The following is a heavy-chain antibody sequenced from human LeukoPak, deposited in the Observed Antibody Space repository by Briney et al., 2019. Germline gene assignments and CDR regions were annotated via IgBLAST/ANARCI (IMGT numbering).Heavy chain of an antibody. Sequence: GRSLRLSCAASGFTFDDYAMHWVRQAPGKGLEWVSGISWNSGSIGYADSVKGRFTISRDNAKNSLYLQMNSLRAEDTALYYCAREGTVRWFDPWGQGTLVTVSS. CDR2: ISWNSGSI. V-gene: IGHV3-9*01. CDR1: GFTFDDYA. CDR3: AREGTVRWFDP. D-gene: IGHD1-14*01. J-gene: IGHJ5*02.